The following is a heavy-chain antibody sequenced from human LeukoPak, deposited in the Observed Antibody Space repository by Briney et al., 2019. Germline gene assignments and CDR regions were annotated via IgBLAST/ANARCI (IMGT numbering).Heavy chain of an antibody. J-gene: IGHJ3*02. CDR3: ARVDWMIGAFDI. CDR2: VSFDGSTE. V-gene: IGHV3-30-3*01. D-gene: IGHD3-22*01. CDR1: GFTFSNYA. Sequence: PGGSLRLSCAASGFTFSNYAMHWVRQAPGTGLEWVAIVSFDGSTEYYAASVEGRFTISRDNAKNSLYLQMNSLRDEDTAVYYCARVDWMIGAFDIWGQGTMVTVSS.